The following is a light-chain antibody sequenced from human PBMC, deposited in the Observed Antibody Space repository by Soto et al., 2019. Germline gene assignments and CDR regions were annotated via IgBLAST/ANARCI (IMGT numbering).Light chain of an antibody. CDR1: SGHSNYD. CDR3: QTWGSGVQV. V-gene: IGLV4-69*01. J-gene: IGLJ3*02. Sequence: QLVLTQSPSASASLGASVRLTCTLSSGHSNYDIAWLQQQPEKSPRYLMKLRGDGSHTKGDGIPDRFSGSSSGAERYLVISSLQSEDEGDYYCQTWGSGVQVFGGGTKLTVL. CDR2: LRGDGSH.